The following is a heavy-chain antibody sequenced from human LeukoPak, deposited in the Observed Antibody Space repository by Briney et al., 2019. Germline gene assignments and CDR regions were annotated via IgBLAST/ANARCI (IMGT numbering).Heavy chain of an antibody. J-gene: IGHJ6*02. D-gene: IGHD3-9*01. CDR3: ARDSRKDRYSFYGMDV. CDR2: ISAYNGKT. V-gene: IGHV1-18*01. CDR1: GYTFTSYG. Sequence: GASVKVSCKASGYTFTSYGISWVRQAPGQGLEWMGWISAYNGKTNYAQNLQGRVTMTTDTSTSTAYMELRSLTSDDTAVYYCARDSRKDRYSFYGMDVWGQGTTVTVSS.